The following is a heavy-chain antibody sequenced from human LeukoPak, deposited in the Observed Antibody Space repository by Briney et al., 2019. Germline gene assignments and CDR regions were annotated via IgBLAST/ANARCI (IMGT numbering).Heavy chain of an antibody. Sequence: GGSLTLSCAASGFTFSSYSMNWVRQPPGKGLEWVSSISSSSSYIYYADSVKGRFTISRDNSKSTLYLQMNSLRAEDTAIYCCAKSGSGYYIWGQRALVTVSS. J-gene: IGHJ4*02. CDR3: AKSGSGYYI. D-gene: IGHD3-3*01. CDR1: GFTFSSYS. CDR2: ISSSSSYI. V-gene: IGHV3-21*04.